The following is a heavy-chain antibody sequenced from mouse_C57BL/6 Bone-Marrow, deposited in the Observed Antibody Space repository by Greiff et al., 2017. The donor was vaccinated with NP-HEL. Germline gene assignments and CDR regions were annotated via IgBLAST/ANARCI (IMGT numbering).Heavy chain of an antibody. V-gene: IGHV1-64*01. D-gene: IGHD3-2*02. CDR1: GYTFTSYW. CDR3: ARSSSGYAWFAY. CDR2: IHPNSGST. Sequence: QVQLQQPGAELVKPGASVKLSCKASGYTFTSYWMHWVKQRPGQGLEWIGMIHPNSGSTNYNEKFKSKATLTVDKSSSTAYVQLSSLTSEDSAVYYCARSSSGYAWFAYWGQGTLVTVSA. J-gene: IGHJ3*01.